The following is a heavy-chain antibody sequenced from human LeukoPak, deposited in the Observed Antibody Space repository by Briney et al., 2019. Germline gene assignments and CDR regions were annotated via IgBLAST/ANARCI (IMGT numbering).Heavy chain of an antibody. CDR3: ARDYGSGDYYFAY. CDR2: ISYSGTT. D-gene: IGHD3-10*01. V-gene: IGHV4-59*01. Sequence: SETLSLTCTVSGGSINGYYWNWIRQSPGKGLEWIAYISYSGTTNYNPSLKSRVTLSVDTSKNQFSLNLSSVTAADTALYYCARDYGSGDYYFAYWGQGALVTVSP. J-gene: IGHJ4*02. CDR1: GGSINGYY.